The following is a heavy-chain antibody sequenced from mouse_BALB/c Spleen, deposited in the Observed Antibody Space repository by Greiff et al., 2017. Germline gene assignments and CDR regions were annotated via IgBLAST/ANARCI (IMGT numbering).Heavy chain of an antibody. Sequence: LKQPGSELVRPGASVKLSCKASGYTFTSYWMHWVKQRPGQGLEWIGNIYPGSGSTNYDEKFKSKATLTVDTSSSTAYMQLSSLTSEDSAVYYCTRSYRYAAMDYWGQGTSVTVSS. J-gene: IGHJ4*01. V-gene: IGHV1S22*01. CDR3: TRSYRYAAMDY. CDR1: GYTFTSYW. CDR2: IYPGSGST. D-gene: IGHD2-14*01.